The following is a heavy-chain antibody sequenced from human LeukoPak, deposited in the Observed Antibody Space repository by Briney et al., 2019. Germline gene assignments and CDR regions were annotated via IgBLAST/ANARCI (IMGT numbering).Heavy chain of an antibody. D-gene: IGHD4-17*01. CDR2: ISDDGTKK. CDR1: GFTFSDYE. CDR3: AKDEGGDYVGLDY. J-gene: IGHJ4*02. Sequence: PGGSLRLSCAASGFTFSDYEMNWVRQAPGKGLEWLAVISDDGTKKSYADSVKGRFTISRDNSKNTLYLQMNSLRPEDTAVYYCAKDEGGDYVGLDYWGQGTLVTVSS. V-gene: IGHV3-30*18.